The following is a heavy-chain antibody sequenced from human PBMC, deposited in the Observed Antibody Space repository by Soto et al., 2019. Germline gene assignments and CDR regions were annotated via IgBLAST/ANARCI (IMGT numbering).Heavy chain of an antibody. D-gene: IGHD2-15*01. V-gene: IGHV3-23*01. CDR3: ARKGPPRGAFDIWGQGTMVTVSSGGLPQCDYFDY. Sequence: GGSTFYADSVKGRFTISRDNSKNTLYVQMNSLRAEDTAIYYCARKGPPRGAFDIWGQGTMVTVSSGGLPQCDYFDYWAQGTLVTVSS. CDR2: GGST. J-gene: IGHJ4*02.